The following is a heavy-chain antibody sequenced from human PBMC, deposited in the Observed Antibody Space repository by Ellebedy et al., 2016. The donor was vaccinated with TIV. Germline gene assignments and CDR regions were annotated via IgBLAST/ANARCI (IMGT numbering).Heavy chain of an antibody. CDR3: AKDGSGWFGPPVGD. J-gene: IGHJ4*02. V-gene: IGHV3-23*01. CDR2: VSDSGGTA. D-gene: IGHD6-19*01. CDR1: GFTVSDNY. Sequence: GGSLRLSCAASGFTVSDNYMSWVRQAPGKGLEWVSAVSDSGGTAFYADSVKGRFTISRDNSKNTLYLVMNSLRAEDTAVYYCAKDGSGWFGPPVGDWGQGTLVTVSS.